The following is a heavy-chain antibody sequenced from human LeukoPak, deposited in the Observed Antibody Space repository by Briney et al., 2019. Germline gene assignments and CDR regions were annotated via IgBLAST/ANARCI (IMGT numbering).Heavy chain of an antibody. CDR1: GFTFSSYA. CDR3: AKGYYDSSGPDY. V-gene: IGHV3-64*01. D-gene: IGHD3-22*01. Sequence: PGGSLRLSCAASGFTFSSYAMHWVRQAPGKGLEYVSAISSNGGSTYYANSVKGRFTISRDNSKNTLYLQMGSLRAEDMAVYYCAKGYYDSSGPDYWGQGTLVTVSS. J-gene: IGHJ4*02. CDR2: ISSNGGST.